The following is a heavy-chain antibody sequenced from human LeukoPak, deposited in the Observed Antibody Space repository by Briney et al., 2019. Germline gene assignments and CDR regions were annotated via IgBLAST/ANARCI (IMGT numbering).Heavy chain of an antibody. J-gene: IGHJ4*02. CDR3: ARGWPGYSSGWYRH. CDR1: GYSFTSNW. D-gene: IGHD6-19*01. Sequence: ASLKTPCKGSGYSFTSNWIGCVRQKPRKGREGMGIINPDDSDTRYSPSFQGQVTISADKPNKTAYLQWSTLKASDTAMYYCARGWPGYSSGWYRHWGQGTLVTVSS. CDR2: INPDDSDT. V-gene: IGHV5-51*04.